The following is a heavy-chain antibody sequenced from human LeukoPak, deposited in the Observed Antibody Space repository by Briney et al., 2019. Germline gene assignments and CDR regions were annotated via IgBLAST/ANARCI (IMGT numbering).Heavy chain of an antibody. CDR1: GFTLSSYA. D-gene: IGHD6-19*01. J-gene: IGHJ4*02. V-gene: IGHV3-23*01. CDR3: AKGYSSGWNYFAY. Sequence: QPGGSLRLSCAASGFTLSSYAMSWVRQAPGKGLEWVSAISGSGGSTNYVDSVEGRFTISRDTSKNTVYLEMNSLRAEDTALYYCAKGYSSGWNYFAYWGQGTLVTVSS. CDR2: ISGSGGST.